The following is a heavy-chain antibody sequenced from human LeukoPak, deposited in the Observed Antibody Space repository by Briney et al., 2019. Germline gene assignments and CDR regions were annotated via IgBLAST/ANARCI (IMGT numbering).Heavy chain of an antibody. J-gene: IGHJ4*02. V-gene: IGHV3-48*03. D-gene: IGHD3-9*01. Sequence: GGSLRLSCVASGFTFSDYEMNWVRQAPGKGLEWISYIRNSGTTIYYADSVKGRFTISRDNAKNSLYLQMNSLRAEDTAVYYCARGLRYFDWLLNFDYWGQGTLVTVSS. CDR1: GFTFSDYE. CDR2: IRNSGTTI. CDR3: ARGLRYFDWLLNFDY.